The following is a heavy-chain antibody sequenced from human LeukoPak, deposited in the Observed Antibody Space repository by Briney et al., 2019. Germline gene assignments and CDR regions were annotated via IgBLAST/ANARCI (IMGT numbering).Heavy chain of an antibody. CDR3: ARGYYDILTGWFPRDAFDI. D-gene: IGHD3-9*01. Sequence: ASVKVSCKASGYTFTSYGISWVRQAPGQGLEWMGWISAYNGNTNYAQKLQGRVTMTTDTSTSTAYMELRSLRTDDTAVYYCARGYYDILTGWFPRDAFDIWGQGTMVTVSS. CDR2: ISAYNGNT. V-gene: IGHV1-18*04. J-gene: IGHJ3*02. CDR1: GYTFTSYG.